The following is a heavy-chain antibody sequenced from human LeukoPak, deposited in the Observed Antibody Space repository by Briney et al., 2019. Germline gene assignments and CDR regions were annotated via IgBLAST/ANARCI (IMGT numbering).Heavy chain of an antibody. D-gene: IGHD3-3*01. CDR3: ASSFSDDFWSGHY. V-gene: IGHV3-7*01. CDR2: IKQDGSEK. J-gene: IGHJ4*02. CDR1: RITFTYW. Sequence: GGSLRLSCAASRITFTYWMSWVRQAPGKGLEWVANIKQDGSEKYYVDSVKGRFTISRDNAKKSLFLQMNSLRAQDTAVYYCASSFSDDFWSGHYWGQGTLVTVSS.